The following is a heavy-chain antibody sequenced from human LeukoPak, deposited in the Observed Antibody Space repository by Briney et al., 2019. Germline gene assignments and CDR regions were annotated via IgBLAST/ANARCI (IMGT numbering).Heavy chain of an antibody. CDR2: IYPGDSDT. D-gene: IGHD3-10*01. V-gene: IGHV5-51*01. CDR1: GYSFSSYW. J-gene: IGHJ5*02. Sequence: GESLKISCKGSGYSFSSYWIGWVRQMPGKGLEWMGIIYPGDSDTRYSPSFQGQVTISADKSISTAYLQWSSLKASDTAMYYSARGHSISMVRGVITGAGWFDPWGQGSLVTVSS. CDR3: ARGHSISMVRGVITGAGWFDP.